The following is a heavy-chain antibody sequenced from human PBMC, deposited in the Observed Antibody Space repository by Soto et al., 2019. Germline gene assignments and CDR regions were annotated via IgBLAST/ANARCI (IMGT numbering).Heavy chain of an antibody. CDR2: IYSGGST. CDR1: GFTVSSSY. D-gene: IGHD3-22*01. Sequence: EVQLVESGGSLIQPGVSLRLSCAASGFTVSSSYMSWVRQAPGQGLEWVLVIYSGGSTYYADSVKGRFTISRDNSKNTLYLQMNSLRAEDTAVYYCARAPGSSGYSDYFDYWGQGTLVTVSS. CDR3: ARAPGSSGYSDYFDY. J-gene: IGHJ4*02. V-gene: IGHV3-53*01.